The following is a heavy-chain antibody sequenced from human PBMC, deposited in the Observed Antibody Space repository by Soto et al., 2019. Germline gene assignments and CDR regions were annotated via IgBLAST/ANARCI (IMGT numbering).Heavy chain of an antibody. Sequence: PGESLKISCKGSGYSFTSYWIDWVRQMPGKGLEWMGIIYPGDSDIRYSPSFQGQVTISAEKSISTAYLQWSGLNASDTAIYYCARQLPYGGNSYYGMDVWGQGTTVTVSS. J-gene: IGHJ6*02. V-gene: IGHV5-51*01. CDR2: IYPGDSDI. D-gene: IGHD2-15*01. CDR1: GYSFTSYW. CDR3: ARQLPYGGNSYYGMDV.